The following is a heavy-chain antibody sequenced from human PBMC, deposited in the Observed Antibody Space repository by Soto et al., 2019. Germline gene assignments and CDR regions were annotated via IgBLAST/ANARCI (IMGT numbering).Heavy chain of an antibody. Sequence: GGSLRLSCAASGFTFSSYAMSWGRQAPGKGLEWVSAISGSGGSTYYADSVKGRFTISRDNSKNTLYLQMNSLRAEDTAVYYCAGSLTAAGIGSYYYYGMDVWGQGTTVTVSS. CDR1: GFTFSSYA. J-gene: IGHJ6*02. CDR2: ISGSGGST. CDR3: AGSLTAAGIGSYYYYGMDV. V-gene: IGHV3-23*01. D-gene: IGHD6-13*01.